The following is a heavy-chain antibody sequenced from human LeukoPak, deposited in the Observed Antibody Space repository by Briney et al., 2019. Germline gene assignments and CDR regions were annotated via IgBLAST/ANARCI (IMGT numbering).Heavy chain of an antibody. J-gene: IGHJ5*02. CDR3: ARDETHFYGSGSSNWFDP. Sequence: SETLSLTCSVSGGSISGYYWSWIREPPGKGLEWIGYIYYSGTTIYNPSLKSRLTISLDTSKNQFSLNLSSVTAADTAGYYCARDETHFYGSGSSNWFDPWGQGILVTVSS. CDR2: IYYSGTT. D-gene: IGHD3-10*01. CDR1: GGSISGYY. V-gene: IGHV4-59*12.